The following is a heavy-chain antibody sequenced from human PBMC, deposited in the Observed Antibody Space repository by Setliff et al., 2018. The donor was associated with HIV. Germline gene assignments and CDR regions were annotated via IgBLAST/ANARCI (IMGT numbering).Heavy chain of an antibody. CDR2: VYGNGVT. Sequence: PGGSLRLSCAASGFTVSDTHMTWVRQAPGKGLEWVSIVYGNGVTKYYADSVKGRFTISRDNSQNTLHLQMNSLRAEDTAVYFCAKAFGGYPNPIEYPQHWGQGTLVTVSS. J-gene: IGHJ1*01. V-gene: IGHV3-23*03. D-gene: IGHD3-16*01. CDR3: AKAFGGYPNPIEYPQH. CDR1: GFTVSDTH.